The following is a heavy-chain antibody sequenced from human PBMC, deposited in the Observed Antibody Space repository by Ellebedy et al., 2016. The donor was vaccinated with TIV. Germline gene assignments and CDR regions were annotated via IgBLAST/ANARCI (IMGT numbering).Heavy chain of an antibody. CDR3: AKLGFDILTGSGGMDV. D-gene: IGHD3-9*01. CDR2: IYSGGNT. Sequence: GESLKISCAASGFTVSSNYMSWVRQAPGKGLEWVSVIYSGGNTYYADSVKGRLTISRDNSMDTLYLQMNSLGVGDTAIYYCAKLGFDILTGSGGMDVWGQGTTVTVSS. J-gene: IGHJ6*02. CDR1: GFTVSSNY. V-gene: IGHV3-53*01.